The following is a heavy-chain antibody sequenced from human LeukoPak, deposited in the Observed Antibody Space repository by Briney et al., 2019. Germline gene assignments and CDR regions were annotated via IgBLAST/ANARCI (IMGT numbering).Heavy chain of an antibody. CDR3: ARGGRYSSAWGGDY. CDR1: GFTFSSYA. V-gene: IGHV3-30-3*01. CDR2: ISYDGSNK. Sequence: GGSLRLSCAASGFTFSSYAMHWVRQAPGKGLEWVAVISYDGSNKYYADSVKGRFTISRDNSKNTLYLQMNSLRAEDTAVYYCARGGRYSSAWGGDYWGQGTLVTVSS. D-gene: IGHD6-19*01. J-gene: IGHJ4*02.